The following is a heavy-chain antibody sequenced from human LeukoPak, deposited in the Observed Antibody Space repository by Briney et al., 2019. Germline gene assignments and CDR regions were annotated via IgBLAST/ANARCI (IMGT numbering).Heavy chain of an antibody. D-gene: IGHD3-10*01. CDR1: GGSISSGGYS. CDR3: ARVYGLYFDY. V-gene: IGHV4-30-2*01. CDR2: IYHSGST. Sequence: SETLSLTCAVSGGSISSGGYSWSWIRQPPGTGLEWIGYIYHSGSTYYNPSLKSRVTISVDRSKNQFSLKLSSVTAADTAVYYCARVYGLYFDYWGQGTLVTVSS. J-gene: IGHJ4*02.